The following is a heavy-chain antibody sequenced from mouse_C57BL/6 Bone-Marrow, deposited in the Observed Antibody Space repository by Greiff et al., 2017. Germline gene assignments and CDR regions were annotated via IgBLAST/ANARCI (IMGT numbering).Heavy chain of an antibody. Sequence: QVQLQQPGAELVKPGASVKLSCKASGYTFTSYWMHWVKQRPGQGLEWIGMIHPNSGSTNYNEKFKSKATLTVDKSSSTAYMQLSSLTSEDSAVYYCARSSGLRQDYAMDYWGQGTSVTVSS. D-gene: IGHD2-4*01. CDR1: GYTFTSYW. J-gene: IGHJ4*01. V-gene: IGHV1-64*01. CDR2: IHPNSGST. CDR3: ARSSGLRQDYAMDY.